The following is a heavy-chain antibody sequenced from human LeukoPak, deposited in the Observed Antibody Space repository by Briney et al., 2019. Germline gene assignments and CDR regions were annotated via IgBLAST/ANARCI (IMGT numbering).Heavy chain of an antibody. CDR2: IYYSGST. D-gene: IGHD3-16*02. V-gene: IGHV4-59*01. CDR1: GGSISSYY. CDR3: ARARRLYDYVWGSYRTERLFDY. Sequence: SETLSLTCTVSGGSISSYYWSWIRQPPGKGLEWIGYIYYSGSTNYNPSLKSRVTISVDTSKNQFSLKLSSVTAADTAVYYCARARRLYDYVWGSYRTERLFDYWGQGTLVTVSS. J-gene: IGHJ4*02.